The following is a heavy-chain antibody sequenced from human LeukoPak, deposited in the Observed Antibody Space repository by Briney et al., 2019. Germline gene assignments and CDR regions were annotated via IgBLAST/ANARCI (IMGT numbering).Heavy chain of an antibody. CDR3: ASLSGYSYGVDY. D-gene: IGHD5-18*01. CDR1: GFTFSSYW. J-gene: IGHJ4*02. CDR2: INSDGSST. V-gene: IGHV3-74*01. Sequence: GGSLRLSCAASGFTFSSYWMHWVRHAPGKGLVWVSRINSDGSSTSYADSVKGRFTISRDNAKNTLYLQMNSLRAEDTAVYYCASLSGYSYGVDYWGQGTLVTVSS.